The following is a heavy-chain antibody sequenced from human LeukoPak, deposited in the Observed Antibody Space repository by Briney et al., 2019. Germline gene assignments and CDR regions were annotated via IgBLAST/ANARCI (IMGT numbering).Heavy chain of an antibody. Sequence: ASVKVSCKASGYTFTSSNINWVRQAPGQGLEWMGWINTNNGHTNYAQKLQGRVTMTTDTSTSTAYMELRSLSSDDTAVYYCAKQAATPRLWPYYYYYYMDVWGKGTTVTVSS. CDR2: INTNNGHT. J-gene: IGHJ6*03. CDR1: GYTFTSSN. D-gene: IGHD5-18*01. V-gene: IGHV1-18*01. CDR3: AKQAATPRLWPYYYYYYMDV.